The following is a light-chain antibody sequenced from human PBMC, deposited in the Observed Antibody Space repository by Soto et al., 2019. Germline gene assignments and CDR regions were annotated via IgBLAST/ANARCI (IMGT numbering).Light chain of an antibody. Sequence: QSVLTQPASVSGSPGQSITISCTGTSSDVGGYNYVSWFQHHPGKAPKLMIYDVTNRPSGVSNRFSGSKSGNTGSLPISGLQAEDEAAYYCSSYISVSTRVIFGGGTKLTVL. CDR3: SSYISVSTRVI. J-gene: IGLJ2*01. CDR2: DVT. CDR1: SSDVGGYNY. V-gene: IGLV2-14*03.